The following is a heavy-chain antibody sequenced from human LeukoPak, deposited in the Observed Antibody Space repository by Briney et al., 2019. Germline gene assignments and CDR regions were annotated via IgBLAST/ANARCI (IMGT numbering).Heavy chain of an antibody. CDR2: ISAYNGNT. Sequence: GASVKVSCKASGYTFTSYGISWVRPAPGQGLEWMGWISAYNGNTNYAQKLQGRVTMTTDTSTSTAYMELRSLRSDDTAAYYCARDKSYYDFWSGFLDYWGQGTLVTVSS. CDR3: ARDKSYYDFWSGFLDY. D-gene: IGHD3-3*01. V-gene: IGHV1-18*01. J-gene: IGHJ4*02. CDR1: GYTFTSYG.